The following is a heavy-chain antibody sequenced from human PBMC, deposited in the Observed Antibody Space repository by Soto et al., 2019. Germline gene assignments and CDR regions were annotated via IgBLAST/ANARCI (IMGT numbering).Heavy chain of an antibody. CDR1: GGSFSGYQ. CDR3: ARGLILWFGELSRRGGYYYYMGV. J-gene: IGHJ6*03. V-gene: IGHV4-34*01. Sequence: QVQLQQWGAGLLKPSETLSLTCAVYGGSFSGYQWSWIRQTPGKGLEWIGEINDSGNINYNPSLKSRLTILIATPKKHISLKLSSVTAADTAVYYCARGLILWFGELSRRGGYYYYMGVWGKGTTVTVSS. D-gene: IGHD3-10*01. CDR2: INDSGNI.